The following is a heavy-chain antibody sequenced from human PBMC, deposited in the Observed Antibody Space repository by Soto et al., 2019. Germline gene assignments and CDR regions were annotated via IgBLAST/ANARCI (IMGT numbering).Heavy chain of an antibody. CDR3: ARDKGYGPSSEYFQH. V-gene: IGHV4-31*02. J-gene: IGHJ1*01. Sequence: QVQLQESGPGLVKPSQTLSLTCSVSGDSIGSGGHYWSWIRQLPGKGLEWIGYIFHSGSTSYNPSLKSRVTILVDTSKNQFSLRLNSVTAADTAVYYCARDKGYGPSSEYFQHWGQGTLVTVSS. D-gene: IGHD4-17*01. CDR2: IFHSGST. CDR1: GDSIGSGGHY.